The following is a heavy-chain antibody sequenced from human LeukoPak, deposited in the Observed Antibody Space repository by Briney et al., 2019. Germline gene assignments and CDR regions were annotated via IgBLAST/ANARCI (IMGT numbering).Heavy chain of an antibody. D-gene: IGHD6-13*01. J-gene: IGHJ6*04. V-gene: IGHV1-69*13. CDR1: GGTFSSYA. CDR2: IIPIFGTA. Sequence: SVKVSCKASGGTFSSYAISWVRQAPGQGLEWMGGIIPIFGTANYAQKFQGSVTITADESTSTAYMELSSLRSEDTAVYYCARRGRAAAVLGYYYGMDVWGKGTTVTVSS. CDR3: ARRGRAAAVLGYYYGMDV.